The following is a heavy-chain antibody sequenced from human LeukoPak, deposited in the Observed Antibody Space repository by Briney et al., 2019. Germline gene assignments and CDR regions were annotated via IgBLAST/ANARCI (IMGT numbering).Heavy chain of an antibody. V-gene: IGHV4-59*01. CDR3: VREHDWGDFDF. Sequence: SETLSLTCTVSGDSISSYYWSWIRQPPGKGLEWIGYIRYSGSANYNPSLRSRVTISIDTSKNQFSLKLSSVTAADTAVYYCVREHDWGDFDFWGQGTLVTVSS. J-gene: IGHJ4*02. CDR1: GDSISSYY. CDR2: IRYSGSA. D-gene: IGHD3-9*01.